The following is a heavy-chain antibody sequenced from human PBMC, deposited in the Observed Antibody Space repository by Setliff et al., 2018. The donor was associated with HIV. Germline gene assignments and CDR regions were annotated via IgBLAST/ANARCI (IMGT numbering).Heavy chain of an antibody. D-gene: IGHD1-20*01. CDR1: AFIFSSYG. CDR3: AKDMNYNNEYPGVLGS. V-gene: IGHV3-30*02. J-gene: IGHJ4*02. CDR2: IRYDGSNK. Sequence: PGGSLRLSCEASAFIFSSYGMHWVRQAPCKGLEWIAFIRYDGSNKYYADSVRCRFTISRDNSKNTLYLEMTSLRAEDTAVYHCAKDMNYNNEYPGVLGSWGRGTLVTVSS.